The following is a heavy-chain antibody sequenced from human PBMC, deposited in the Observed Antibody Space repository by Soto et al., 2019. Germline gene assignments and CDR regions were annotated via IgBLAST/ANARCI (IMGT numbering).Heavy chain of an antibody. CDR3: AKTWIQPRIYYFDY. Sequence: LRLSCAASGFTFSSYAMSWVRQAPGKGLEWVSAISGSGGSTYYADSVKGRFTISRDNSKNTLYLQMNSLRAEDTAVYYCAKTWIQPRIYYFDYWGQGTLVTVSS. CDR2: ISGSGGST. D-gene: IGHD5-18*01. J-gene: IGHJ4*02. V-gene: IGHV3-23*01. CDR1: GFTFSSYA.